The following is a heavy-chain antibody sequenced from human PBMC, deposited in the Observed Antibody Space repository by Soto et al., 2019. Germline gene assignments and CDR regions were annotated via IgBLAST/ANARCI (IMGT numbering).Heavy chain of an antibody. D-gene: IGHD6-13*01. CDR1: GFTFSDYY. J-gene: IGHJ3*02. Sequence: QVQLVESGGGLVKPGGSLRLSCAASGFTFSDYYMSWIRQAPGKGLEWVSYISSSSSYTNYADSVKGRFTISRYNAKNSLYLQMNSLRAEDTAVYYCARGSWSSSWHRYDAFDIWGQGTMVTVSS. V-gene: IGHV3-11*06. CDR2: ISSSSSYT. CDR3: ARGSWSSSWHRYDAFDI.